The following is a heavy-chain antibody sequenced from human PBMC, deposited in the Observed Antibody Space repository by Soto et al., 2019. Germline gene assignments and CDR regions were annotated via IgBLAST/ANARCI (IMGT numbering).Heavy chain of an antibody. J-gene: IGHJ3*02. CDR1: GGSISSGGYY. CDR3: ARKGLDYYGSGSAALDI. D-gene: IGHD3-10*01. V-gene: IGHV4-31*03. Sequence: QVQLQESGPGLVKPSQTLSLTCTVSGGSISSGGYYWSWIRQHPGKGLEWIGYIYYSGSTYYNPSPKSRSTLSVDTSKNQFSLKLSSVTAADTAVYYCARKGLDYYGSGSAALDIWGQGTMVTFSS. CDR2: IYYSGST.